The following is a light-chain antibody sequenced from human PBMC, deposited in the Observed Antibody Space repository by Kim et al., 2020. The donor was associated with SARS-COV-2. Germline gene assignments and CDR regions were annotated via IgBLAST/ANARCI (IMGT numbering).Light chain of an antibody. Sequence: EIVLTQSPATLSLSPGERATLSCRASQSVSSYLAAYQQQPGQPPRRLIYDVATRTTAIPPRFSSGGSSRDFSLTISSLVPEEFSIFYCQQHYSWPPITFGRGTRLEIK. CDR1: QSVSSY. V-gene: IGKV3-11*02. CDR2: DVA. J-gene: IGKJ5*01. CDR3: QQHYSWPPIT.